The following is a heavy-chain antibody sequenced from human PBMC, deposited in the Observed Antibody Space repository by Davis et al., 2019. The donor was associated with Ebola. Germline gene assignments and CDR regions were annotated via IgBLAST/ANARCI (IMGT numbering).Heavy chain of an antibody. V-gene: IGHV4-39*07. CDR1: GGSISSSSYY. J-gene: IGHJ5*02. D-gene: IGHD3-22*01. CDR3: ARVFTRAYYYDSSGYPKWFDP. Sequence: MPSETLSLTCTVSGGSISSSSYYWGWIRQPPGKGLEWIGSIYYSGSTYYNPSLKSRVTISVDTSKNQFSLKLSSVTAADTAVYCCARVFTRAYYYDSSGYPKWFDPWGQGTLVTVSS. CDR2: IYYSGST.